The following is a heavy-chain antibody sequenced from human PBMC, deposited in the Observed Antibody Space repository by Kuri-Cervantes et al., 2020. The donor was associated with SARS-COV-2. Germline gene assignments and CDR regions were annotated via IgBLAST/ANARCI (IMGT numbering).Heavy chain of an antibody. V-gene: IGHV3-30*02. J-gene: IGHJ6*02. CDR2: IRYDGSNK. CDR1: GFTFSSYG. CDR3: TTVVPAAIRRYYYYGMDV. D-gene: IGHD2-2*01. Sequence: GESLKISCAASGFTFSSYGMHWVRQALGKGLEWVAFIRYDGSNKYYADSVKGRFTISRDNSKNTLYLQMNSLKTEDTAVYYCTTVVPAAIRRYYYYGMDVWGQGTTVTVSS.